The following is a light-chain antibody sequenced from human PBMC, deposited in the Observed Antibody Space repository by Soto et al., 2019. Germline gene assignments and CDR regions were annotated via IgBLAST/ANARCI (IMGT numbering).Light chain of an antibody. J-gene: IGLJ2*01. CDR2: SNN. Sequence: QSVLTQPPSASGTPGQRVTISCSGSSSNIGSNTVNWYQQLPGTAPQLLIYSNNQRPSGVPDRFSGSKSGTSASLAISVLQSEDEADYYCAAWDDSLNVVVFGGGTKVTVL. V-gene: IGLV1-44*01. CDR1: SSNIGSNT. CDR3: AAWDDSLNVVV.